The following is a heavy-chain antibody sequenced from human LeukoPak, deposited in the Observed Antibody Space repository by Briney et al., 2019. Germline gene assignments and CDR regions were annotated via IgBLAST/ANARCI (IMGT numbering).Heavy chain of an antibody. V-gene: IGHV4-59*01. CDR1: GGSISSYY. CDR2: IYYSGST. CDR3: ARYIAAAALSDWFDP. Sequence: SETLSLTCTVSGGSISSYYWSWIRQPPGKGLEWIGYIYYSGSTNYNPSLTSRVTISVDTSKNQFSLKLSSVTAADTAVYYCARYIAAAALSDWFDPWGQGTLVTVSS. J-gene: IGHJ5*02. D-gene: IGHD6-13*01.